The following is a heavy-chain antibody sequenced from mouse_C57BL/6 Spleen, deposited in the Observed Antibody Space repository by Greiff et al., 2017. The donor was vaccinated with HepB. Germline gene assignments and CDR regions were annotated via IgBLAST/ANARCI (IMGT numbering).Heavy chain of an antibody. CDR3: ARLDYDYAMDY. CDR2: ISSGSSTI. Sequence: DVKLVESGGGLVKPGGSLKLSCAASGFTFSDYGMHWVRQAPEKGLEWVAYISSGSSTIYYADTVKGRFTISRDNAKNTLFLQMTSLRSEDTAMYYCARLDYDYAMDYWGQGTSVTVSS. V-gene: IGHV5-17*01. CDR1: GFTFSDYG. J-gene: IGHJ4*01. D-gene: IGHD1-1*01.